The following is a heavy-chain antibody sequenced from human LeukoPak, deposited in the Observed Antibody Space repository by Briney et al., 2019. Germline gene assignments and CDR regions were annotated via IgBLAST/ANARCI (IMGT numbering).Heavy chain of an antibody. CDR1: GFIFSSHW. J-gene: IGHJ4*02. CDR2: IKQGGSEK. CDR3: ARGPNYGDRVDYFDS. V-gene: IGHV3-7*03. Sequence: TGGSLRLSCAASGFIFSSHWMTWVRQVPGKGLEFVAIIKQGGSEKYYADSVKGRFTVSRDNAKNSLNLQMNSLSAGDTAVYYCARGPNYGDRVDYFDSWGQGTKVTVSS. D-gene: IGHD4-17*01.